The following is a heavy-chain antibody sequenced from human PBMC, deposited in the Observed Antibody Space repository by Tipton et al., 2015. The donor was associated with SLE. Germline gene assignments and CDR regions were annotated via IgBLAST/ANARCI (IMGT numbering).Heavy chain of an antibody. CDR2: VYSTGTT. D-gene: IGHD1-26*01. CDR1: GGSIGCYY. CDR3: ARVGGAFDY. V-gene: IGHV4-59*01. Sequence: TLSLTCTVSGGSIGCYYWCWIRQPPGEELEWIGDVYSTGTTNYSPSLQSRITISVDMSTNQVSLKLSSVTAADTAVYYCARVGGAFDYWGQGTLVTVSS. J-gene: IGHJ4*02.